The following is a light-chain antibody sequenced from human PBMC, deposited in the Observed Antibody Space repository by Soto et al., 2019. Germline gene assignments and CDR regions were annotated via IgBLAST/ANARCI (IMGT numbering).Light chain of an antibody. J-gene: IGLJ1*01. CDR3: CSYAGSPYV. CDR1: SSDVGSFNY. V-gene: IGLV2-11*01. Sequence: QSALTQPRSVSGSPGQSVAISCTGTSSDVGSFNYVSWYQQHPDKAPKLMIYDVTKRPSGVPDRFSGSKSGNTASLTISVLQAEDEADYYCCSYAGSPYVFGTGTKVTVL. CDR2: DVT.